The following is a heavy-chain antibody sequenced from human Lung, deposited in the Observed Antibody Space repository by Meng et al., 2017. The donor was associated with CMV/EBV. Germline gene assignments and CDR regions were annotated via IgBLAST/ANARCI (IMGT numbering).Heavy chain of an antibody. CDR1: GGSVSTSSSY. J-gene: IGHJ4*02. CDR3: ARGFYDCWSGFGAIDY. Sequence: LXCTVSGGSVSTSSSYWSWIRQPPGKGLEWIGFIYNSGSTNDNPSLKSRVTISVDTSKNQFSLKLTSVTVADTAVYYCARGFYDCWSGFGAIDYWXQGMXVTVSS. V-gene: IGHV4-61*01. CDR2: IYNSGST. D-gene: IGHD3-3*01.